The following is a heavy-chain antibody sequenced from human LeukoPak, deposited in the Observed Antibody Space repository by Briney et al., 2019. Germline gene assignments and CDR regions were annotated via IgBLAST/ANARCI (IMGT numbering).Heavy chain of an antibody. Sequence: GGSLRLSCAASGFTFSSFGMNWVRQAPGKGLEWVSSISSGTTYIYYADSVKGRFTISRDNAKNSLYLQMNSLRAEDTAVYFCARSSDRYGMDVWGQGTTVIVSS. CDR3: ARSSDRYGMDV. CDR2: ISSGTTYI. V-gene: IGHV3-21*01. D-gene: IGHD2-15*01. CDR1: GFTFSSFG. J-gene: IGHJ6*02.